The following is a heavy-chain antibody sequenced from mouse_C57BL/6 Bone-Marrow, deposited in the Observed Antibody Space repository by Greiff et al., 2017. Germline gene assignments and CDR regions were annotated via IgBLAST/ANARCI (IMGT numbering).Heavy chain of an antibody. CDR3: ARGGYYYAMDY. J-gene: IGHJ4*01. CDR2: IDPSDSYT. Sequence: QVQLQQPGAELVMPGASVKLSCKASGYTFTSYWMHWVKQRPGQGLEWIGEIDPSDSYTNYNQKFKGKSTLTVDKSSSPAYMQLSSLTSEDSAVYYCARGGYYYAMDYWGQGTSVTVSS. D-gene: IGHD2-2*01. CDR1: GYTFTSYW. V-gene: IGHV1-69*01.